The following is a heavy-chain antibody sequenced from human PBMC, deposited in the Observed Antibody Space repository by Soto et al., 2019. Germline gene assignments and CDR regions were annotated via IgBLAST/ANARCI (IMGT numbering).Heavy chain of an antibody. Sequence: ASVKVSCKASGYTFTGYYMHWVRQAPGQGLEWMGWINPNSGGTNYAQKFQGRVTMTRDTSISTAYMELSRLRSDDTAVYYCARGGYCSSTSCYNYYYYGMDVWGQGTTVTVSS. V-gene: IGHV1-2*02. CDR1: GYTFTGYY. J-gene: IGHJ6*02. CDR2: INPNSGGT. CDR3: ARGGYCSSTSCYNYYYYGMDV. D-gene: IGHD2-2*02.